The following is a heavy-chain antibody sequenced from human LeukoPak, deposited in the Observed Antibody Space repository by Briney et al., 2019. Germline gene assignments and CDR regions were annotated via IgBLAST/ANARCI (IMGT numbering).Heavy chain of an antibody. J-gene: IGHJ5*02. CDR3: ARARPYLIAARPRKDWFDP. CDR1: GGSFSGYY. D-gene: IGHD6-6*01. V-gene: IGHV4-34*01. CDR2: INHSGST. Sequence: SETLSLTCAVYGGSFSGYYWSWIRQPPGKGLEWIGEINHSGSTNYNPSLKSRVTISVDMSKNQFSLKLSSVTAADTAVYYCARARPYLIAARPRKDWFDPWGQGTLVTVSS.